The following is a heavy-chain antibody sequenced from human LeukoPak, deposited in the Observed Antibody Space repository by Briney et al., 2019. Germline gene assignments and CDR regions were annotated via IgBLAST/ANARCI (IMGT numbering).Heavy chain of an antibody. J-gene: IGHJ4*02. D-gene: IGHD1-26*01. Sequence: ASVTVSCKASGYTFTSYYIHWVRQAPGQGLEWMGIVNPSDGSTGYAQKFQGRVTMTRDMSTSTVYMELSSLRSEDTAAYYCARDGSYEYYFDYWGQGTLVTVSS. V-gene: IGHV1-46*01. CDR2: VNPSDGST. CDR3: ARDGSYEYYFDY. CDR1: GYTFTSYY.